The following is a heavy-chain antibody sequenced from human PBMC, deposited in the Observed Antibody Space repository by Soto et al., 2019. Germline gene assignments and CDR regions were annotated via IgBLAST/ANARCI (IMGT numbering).Heavy chain of an antibody. Sequence: SVKVSCKASGGTFSSYAISWVRQAPGQGLEWMGGIIPIFGTANYAQKFQGRVTITADKSTSTDYMELSSLRSEDTAVYYCARKGITGTYSYYYYGMDVWGQGTTVTVS. CDR1: GGTFSSYA. CDR3: ARKGITGTYSYYYYGMDV. D-gene: IGHD1-7*01. CDR2: IIPIFGTA. V-gene: IGHV1-69*06. J-gene: IGHJ6*02.